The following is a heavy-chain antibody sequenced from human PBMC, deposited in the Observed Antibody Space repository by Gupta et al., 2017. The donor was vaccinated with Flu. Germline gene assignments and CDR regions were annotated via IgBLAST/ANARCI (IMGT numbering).Heavy chain of an antibody. CDR1: GFTFSSYA. Sequence: EVLLLETGGGLVQPGGSLRLSCSASGFTFSSYAFTWVRQAPGKGLEWVSGITGSGSNTFYADSVKGRFTISRDNSQNTLYLQMNSLRAEDTAVYYCAKSVTGYWYFDLWGRGTLVTVSS. CDR3: AKSVTGYWYFDL. V-gene: IGHV3-23*01. J-gene: IGHJ2*01. D-gene: IGHD4-4*01. CDR2: ITGSGSNT.